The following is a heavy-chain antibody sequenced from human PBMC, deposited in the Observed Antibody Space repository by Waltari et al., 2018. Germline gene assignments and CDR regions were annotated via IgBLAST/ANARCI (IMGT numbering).Heavy chain of an antibody. J-gene: IGHJ4*02. V-gene: IGHV3-7*03. CDR1: GLDISPYW. Sequence: EVQLVESGGGLVQPGESLKLPWFVSGLDISPYWMSWVRQAPGKGPEWVANILQDGSEQYYVDSVKGRFTISRDNAKNSLSLHMNSLRVEDTAVYYCATLRYLEDWGQGTLVTVS. CDR3: ATLRYLED. CDR2: ILQDGSEQ. D-gene: IGHD3-9*01.